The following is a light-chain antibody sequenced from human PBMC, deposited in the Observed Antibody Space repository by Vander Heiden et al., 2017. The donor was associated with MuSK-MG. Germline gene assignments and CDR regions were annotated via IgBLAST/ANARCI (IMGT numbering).Light chain of an antibody. CDR3: SSYTGSSAVV. CDR1: SSDVGAYKY. V-gene: IGLV2-14*03. J-gene: IGLJ2*01. CDR2: DVS. Sequence: QSALTQPASVSGSPGQSIPISCTGTSSDVGAYKYVSWYQQHPGKAPKLMIYDVSNRPSGVSNRFSGFKSGNTASLGISGLQAEDEADYFCSSYTGSSAVVFGGGTKLTVL.